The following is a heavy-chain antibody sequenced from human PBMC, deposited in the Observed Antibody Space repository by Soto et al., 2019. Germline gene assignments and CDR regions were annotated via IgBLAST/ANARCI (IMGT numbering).Heavy chain of an antibody. D-gene: IGHD1-1*01. J-gene: IGHJ3*02. CDR1: GFTVSSNY. CDR2: IYSGGST. Sequence: GGSLRLSCAASGFTVSSNYMSWVRQAPGKGLEWVSVIYSGGSTYYADAGKGRFTITSDNSMNMLNIHLSSMRAEDTAVDYCARDLVQLGVRIKAFDIWGQGTMVTVSS. V-gene: IGHV3-53*01. CDR3: ARDLVQLGVRIKAFDI.